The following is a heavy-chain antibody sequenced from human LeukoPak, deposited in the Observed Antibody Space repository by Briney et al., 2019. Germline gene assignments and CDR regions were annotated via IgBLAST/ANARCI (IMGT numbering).Heavy chain of an antibody. Sequence: PSGTLSLTCAVSGGSISSSNWWSWVRPPPGKGLEWIGEIYHSGSTNYNPSLKSRVTISVDKSKNQFSLKLSSVTAADTAVYYCAGPPLLDYDSSGQRAFDIWGQGTMVTVSS. CDR1: GGSISSSNW. CDR2: IYHSGST. D-gene: IGHD3-22*01. J-gene: IGHJ3*02. CDR3: AGPPLLDYDSSGQRAFDI. V-gene: IGHV4-4*02.